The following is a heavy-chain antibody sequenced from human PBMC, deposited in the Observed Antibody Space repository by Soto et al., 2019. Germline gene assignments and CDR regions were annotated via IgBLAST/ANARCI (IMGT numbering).Heavy chain of an antibody. Sequence: PSETLSLTCTVSGGSISSSSYYWGWIRQPPGKGLEWIGNIYYSGSTYYNPSLKSRVTISVDTSKNQFSLKLSSVIAADTAVYYCARLSGYYVSIGNWFDPWGQGTLVTVSS. CDR3: ARLSGYYVSIGNWFDP. CDR2: IYYSGST. J-gene: IGHJ5*02. V-gene: IGHV4-39*01. CDR1: GGSISSSSYY. D-gene: IGHD3-3*01.